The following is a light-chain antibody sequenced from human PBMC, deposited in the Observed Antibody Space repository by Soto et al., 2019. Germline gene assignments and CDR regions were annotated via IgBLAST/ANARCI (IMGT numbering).Light chain of an antibody. CDR2: GAS. CDR1: QSISGY. CDR3: QQTYSSLPIT. J-gene: IGKJ5*01. Sequence: DIQMTHSPSSLSASIGDRVTITCRASQSISGYLNWYQQKPGKAPKLLIYGASSLQSGVPARFSGSGSGTHFTLTITGLQPEDFATYYCQQTYSSLPITFGQGTRLEI. V-gene: IGKV1-39*01.